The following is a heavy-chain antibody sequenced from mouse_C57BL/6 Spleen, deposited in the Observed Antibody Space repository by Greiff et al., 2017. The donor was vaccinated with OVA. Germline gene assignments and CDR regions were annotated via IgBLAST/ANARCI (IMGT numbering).Heavy chain of an antibody. Sequence: VQLVESGAELARPGASVKLSCKASGYTFTSYGISWVKQRTGQGLEWIGEIYPRSGNTYYNEKFKGKATLTADKSSSTAYMELRSLTSEDSAVYFCARRYDGYYDAMDYWGQGTSVTVSS. D-gene: IGHD2-3*01. CDR3: ARRYDGYYDAMDY. V-gene: IGHV1-81*01. J-gene: IGHJ4*01. CDR2: IYPRSGNT. CDR1: GYTFTSYG.